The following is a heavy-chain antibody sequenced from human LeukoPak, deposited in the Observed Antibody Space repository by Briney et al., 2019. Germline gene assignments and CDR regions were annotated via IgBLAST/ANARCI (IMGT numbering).Heavy chain of an antibody. V-gene: IGHV3-23*01. CDR3: AKLGEEEAHGCGGDCYSSY. CDR1: GFTFSSYA. Sequence: GGSLRLSCAASGFTFSSYAMSWVRQAPGKGLEWVSAISGSGGSTYYADSVKGRFTISRDNSKNTLYLQMNSLRAEDTAVYYCAKLGEEEAHGCGGDCYSSYWGQGTLVTVSS. J-gene: IGHJ4*02. CDR2: ISGSGGST. D-gene: IGHD2-21*01.